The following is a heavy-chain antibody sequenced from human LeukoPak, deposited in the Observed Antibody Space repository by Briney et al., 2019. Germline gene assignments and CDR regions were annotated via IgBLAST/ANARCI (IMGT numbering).Heavy chain of an antibody. CDR1: GGSISSYY. J-gene: IGHJ5*02. V-gene: IGHV4-59*12. Sequence: SETLSLTCTVSGGSISSYYWSWIRQPPGKGLEWIGYIYYSGSTNYNPSLKSRVTISVDTSKNQFSLKLSSVTAADTAVYYCARDHRSGSYYNRQGRFDPWGQGTLVTVSS. D-gene: IGHD3-10*01. CDR3: ARDHRSGSYYNRQGRFDP. CDR2: IYYSGST.